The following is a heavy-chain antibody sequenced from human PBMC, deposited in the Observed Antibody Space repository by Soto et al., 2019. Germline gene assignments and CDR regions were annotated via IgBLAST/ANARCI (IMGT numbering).Heavy chain of an antibody. Sequence: SETLSLTCAVSNSSITSGYYWGWIRQPPGKGLEWIATMYHAGSTYYNPPLKSRVTMSIDTSQNQFSMKLTSVTAADTAIYYCVRVVYYGSGIYYKYFDSWGQGTLVTVSS. CDR2: MYHAGST. J-gene: IGHJ4*02. CDR1: NSSITSGYY. CDR3: VRVVYYGSGIYYKYFDS. V-gene: IGHV4-38-2*01. D-gene: IGHD3-10*01.